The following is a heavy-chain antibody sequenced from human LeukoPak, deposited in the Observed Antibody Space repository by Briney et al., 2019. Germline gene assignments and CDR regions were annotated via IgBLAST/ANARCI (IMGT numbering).Heavy chain of an antibody. CDR1: GGSISSYY. V-gene: IGHV4-59*08. CDR3: TRHGRRYTNRFNHYSYMAV. D-gene: IGHD6-13*01. J-gene: IGHJ6*03. CDR2: IYYSGST. Sequence: SETLSLTCTVSGGSISSYYWSWIRQPPGKGLEWLGYIYYSGSTNYNPSLKSRVTISGAPSKNQFSLEVTSVTAADTAVYYCTRHGRRYTNRFNHYSYMAVWGKGTTVTVSS.